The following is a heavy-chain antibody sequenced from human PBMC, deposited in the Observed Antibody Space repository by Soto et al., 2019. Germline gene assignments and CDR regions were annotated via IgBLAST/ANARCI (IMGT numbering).Heavy chain of an antibody. Sequence: SETLSLTCTVSGGSISSGGYYWSWIRQHPGKGLEWIGYIYYSGSTYYNPSLKSRVTISVDTSKNQFSLKLSSVTAADTAVYYCARDYYGYYGSGSYLAGTFAFDIWGQGTMVTVSS. CDR2: IYYSGST. V-gene: IGHV4-31*03. D-gene: IGHD3-10*01. CDR1: GGSISSGGYY. J-gene: IGHJ3*02. CDR3: ARDYYGYYGSGSYLAGTFAFDI.